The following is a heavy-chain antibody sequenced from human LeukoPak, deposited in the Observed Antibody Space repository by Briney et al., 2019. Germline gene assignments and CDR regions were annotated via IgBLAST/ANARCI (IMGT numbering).Heavy chain of an antibody. CDR3: ARDPVEMDKKPAQFKYYYYYGMDV. CDR2: INHSGST. J-gene: IGHJ6*02. CDR1: GGSFSGYY. Sequence: SETLSLTCAVYGGSFSGYYWSWIRQPPGKGLEWIGEINHSGSTNYNPSLKSRVTISVDTSENQFSLKLSSVTAADTAVYYCARDPVEMDKKPAQFKYYYYYGMDVWGQGTTVTVSS. V-gene: IGHV4-34*01. D-gene: IGHD5-24*01.